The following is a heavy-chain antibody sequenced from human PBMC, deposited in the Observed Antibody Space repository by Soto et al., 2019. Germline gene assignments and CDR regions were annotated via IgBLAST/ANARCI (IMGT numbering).Heavy chain of an antibody. CDR1: GASIYNGGYF. CDR3: AGVPTTEKVDS. V-gene: IGHV4-30-4*01. Sequence: QVQLQESGPGLVRPSQTLSLTCSVSGASIYNGGYFWSWIRQSPGKGLEWIGHIHNSGSPYNNPSLETRVTITANTSLHQFPLALTAVTAAVTAMSYCAGVPTTEKVDSWGQGILVTVSS. CDR2: IHNSGSP. J-gene: IGHJ4*02.